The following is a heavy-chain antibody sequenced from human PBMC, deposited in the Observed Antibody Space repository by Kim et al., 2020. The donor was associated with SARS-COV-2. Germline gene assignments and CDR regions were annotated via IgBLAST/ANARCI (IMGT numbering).Heavy chain of an antibody. V-gene: IGHV3-23*01. J-gene: IGHJ4*02. Sequence: YADSVQGRFTISRDNSKNALNLEMNSLRVEDTALYYCAKVTAITAPFYDYWGQGTPVTVSS. D-gene: IGHD2-21*02. CDR3: AKVTAITAPFYDY.